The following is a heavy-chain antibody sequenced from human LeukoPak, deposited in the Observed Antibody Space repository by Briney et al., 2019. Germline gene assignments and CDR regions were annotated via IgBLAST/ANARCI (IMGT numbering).Heavy chain of an antibody. D-gene: IGHD3-22*01. CDR2: INHSGST. Sequence: SETLSLTCAVYGGSFSGYYWSWIRHPPGKGLEWIGEINHSGSTNYNPSLKSRVTISVDTSKNQFSLKLSSVTAADTAVYYCARGASGITMIRVLDYWGQGTLVTVSS. J-gene: IGHJ4*02. V-gene: IGHV4-34*01. CDR3: ARGASGITMIRVLDY. CDR1: GGSFSGYY.